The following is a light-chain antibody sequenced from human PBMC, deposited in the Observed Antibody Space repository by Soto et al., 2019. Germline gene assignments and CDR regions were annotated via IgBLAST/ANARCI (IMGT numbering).Light chain of an antibody. CDR1: QSVNNN. CDR3: QEYNTSPRT. V-gene: IGKV3-15*01. CDR2: GAS. Sequence: ETLMTQSPATLSVSPGERATLSCRASQSVNNNLAWYQQKLGQAPRVLIYGASTRATGIPARFTGSGSGTEFHLTITSLQSEDFAVYYWQEYNTSPRTFGQGTKVEFK. J-gene: IGKJ1*01.